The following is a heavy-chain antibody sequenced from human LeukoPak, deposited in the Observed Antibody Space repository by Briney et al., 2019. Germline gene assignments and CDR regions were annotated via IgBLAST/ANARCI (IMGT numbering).Heavy chain of an antibody. V-gene: IGHV4-39*01. CDR3: ARHPVTSLFDY. J-gene: IGHJ4*02. D-gene: IGHD4-17*01. CDR1: GGSISSSSYY. Sequence: PSETLSLTCTVSGGSISSSSYYWGWIRQPPGKGLEWIGSIYYSGSTYYNPSLKSRVTISVDTSKNQFSLKLSSVTAADTAVYYCARHPVTSLFDYWGQDTLVTVSS. CDR2: IYYSGST.